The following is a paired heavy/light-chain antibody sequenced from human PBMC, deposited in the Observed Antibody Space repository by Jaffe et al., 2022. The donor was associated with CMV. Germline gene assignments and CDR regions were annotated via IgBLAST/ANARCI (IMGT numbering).Heavy chain of an antibody. V-gene: IGHV3-21*02. CDR1: GFTFSSYS. Sequence: EVQLVESGGGLVKPGGSLRLSCAASGFTFSSYSMNWVRQAPGKGLEWVSSISSSTGYIYYADSVKGRFTISRDIAKNSLYLQMNSLRAEDTAVYYCARGVYSGYDNSFNYWGQGTLVIVSS. J-gene: IGHJ4*02. CDR3: ARGVYSGYDNSFNY. D-gene: IGHD5-12*01. CDR2: ISSSTGYI.
Light chain of an antibody. CDR1: SSDVGAYNY. J-gene: IGLJ3*02. CDR3: SSYAGTDILL. V-gene: IGLV2-8*01. Sequence: QSALTQPPSASGSPGQSVAISCTGTSSDVGAYNYVSWYQQHPGKAPKLMIYEVNKRPSGVPDRFSGSKSGNTASLTVSGLQAEDEAEYYCSSYAGTDILLFGGGTKLTVL. CDR2: EVN.